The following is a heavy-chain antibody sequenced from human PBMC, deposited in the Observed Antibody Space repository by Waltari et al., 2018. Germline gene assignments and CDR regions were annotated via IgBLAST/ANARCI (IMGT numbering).Heavy chain of an antibody. CDR2: MRQDGGEQ. J-gene: IGHJ2*01. Sequence: VQLVTSAGGWVQPGGSLRLSCASSGFTFCSFWMSLCRQAQGKGLEWVANMRQDGGEQYYVASVKGRFTISRDNAKDSLYLQMNSLRAEDTAVYYCARLTTDGYFDLWGRGTLVTVSP. CDR1: GFTFCSFW. CDR3: ARLTTDGYFDL. D-gene: IGHD2-21*02. V-gene: IGHV3-7*01.